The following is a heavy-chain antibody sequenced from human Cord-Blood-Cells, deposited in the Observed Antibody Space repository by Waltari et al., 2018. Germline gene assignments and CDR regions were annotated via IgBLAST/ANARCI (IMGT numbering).Heavy chain of an antibody. V-gene: IGHV1-2*02. CDR3: ARGGYFDY. Sequence: QVQLVQSGAEVKKPGASVKVSCKASGYTFTGYTMHWGRQDPGQGLGWMGWINPNKGGTNYAQKLQGGVTMTRDTSVSTAYMELSRLRSDDTAVYYCARGGYFDYWGQGTLVTVSS. J-gene: IGHJ4*02. CDR1: GYTFTGYT. CDR2: INPNKGGT.